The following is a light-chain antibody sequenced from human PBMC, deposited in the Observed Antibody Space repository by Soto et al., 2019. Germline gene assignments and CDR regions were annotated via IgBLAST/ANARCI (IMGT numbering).Light chain of an antibody. CDR2: DAS. V-gene: IGKV1-5*01. CDR1: QSISSW. Sequence: DIQMTQSPSTLSASVGDRVTITCRASQSISSWVAWYQQKPGKVPKLLIYDASSLESGVPSRFSGSGSGTEFTLTISSLQPDDFATYYCQQYNSYSYTFGQGTRLEIK. J-gene: IGKJ5*01. CDR3: QQYNSYSYT.